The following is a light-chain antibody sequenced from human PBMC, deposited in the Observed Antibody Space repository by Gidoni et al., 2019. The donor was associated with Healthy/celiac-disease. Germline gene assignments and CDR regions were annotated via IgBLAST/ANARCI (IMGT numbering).Light chain of an antibody. V-gene: IGLV3-25*03. CDR3: QSADSSGTYVV. CDR2: KDS. J-gene: IGLJ2*01. CDR1: ALPKQY. Sequence: SYELTQPPSVSVSPGQTARITCSGDALPKQYAYWYQQKPGQAPVLVIYKDSERPSGIPERFSGSGSRTTVTLTISGVQAEDEADYYCQSADSSGTYVVFGGGTKLTVL.